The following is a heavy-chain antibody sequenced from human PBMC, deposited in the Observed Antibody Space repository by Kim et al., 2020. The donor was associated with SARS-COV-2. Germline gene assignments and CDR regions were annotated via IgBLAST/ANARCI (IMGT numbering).Heavy chain of an antibody. V-gene: IGHV1-3*01. J-gene: IGHJ6*04. CDR1: GYTFTTYA. CDR3: AREGGFSGGTQDGMDV. D-gene: IGHD3-16*02. CDR2: INCGSGNT. Sequence: ASVKVSCKASGYTFTTYAMHWVRQAPGQRLEWMGWINCGSGNTKYSQRFQDRITITRDTSASSAYMELSSLRSEDTAVNYCAREGGFSGGTQDGMDVWGERTTVTVSS.